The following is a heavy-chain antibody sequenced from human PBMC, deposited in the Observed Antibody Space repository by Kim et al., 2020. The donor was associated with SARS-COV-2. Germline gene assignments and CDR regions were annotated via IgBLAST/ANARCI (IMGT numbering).Heavy chain of an antibody. D-gene: IGHD6-19*01. Sequence: GGSLRLSCAASGFTFSSYAMHWVRQAPGKGLEWVAVISYDGSNKYYADSVKGRFTISRDNSKNTLYLQMNSLRAEDTAVYYCARDPGMIAVAGTFPFDYWGQGTLVTVSS. J-gene: IGHJ4*02. V-gene: IGHV3-30-3*01. CDR1: GFTFSSYA. CDR3: ARDPGMIAVAGTFPFDY. CDR2: ISYDGSNK.